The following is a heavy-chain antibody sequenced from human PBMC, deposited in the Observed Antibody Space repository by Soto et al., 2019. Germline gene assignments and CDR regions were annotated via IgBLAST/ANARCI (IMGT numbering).Heavy chain of an antibody. D-gene: IGHD3-16*01. CDR1: GGALSSGNSYS. J-gene: IGHJ5*02. CDR3: ARDVAPYLGTWFDP. CDR2: ISHAGST. V-gene: IGHV4-30-2*01. Sequence: QLQLPESGSGLVTPSQTLSLTCAVSGGALSSGNSYSWSWVRQPPGKGLEGIGSISHAGSTSYNPSLKGRVTMSVDKHKNQFALNVSAVSAADMAVYYCARDVAPYLGTWFDPLGQGTLVIVSA.